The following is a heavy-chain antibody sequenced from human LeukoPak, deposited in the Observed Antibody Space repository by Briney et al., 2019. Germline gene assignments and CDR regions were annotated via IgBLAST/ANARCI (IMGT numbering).Heavy chain of an antibody. CDR2: ISGSGGST. CDR3: AKDAGRITMIVAVIRAFDY. D-gene: IGHD3-22*01. J-gene: IGHJ4*02. CDR1: GFTFSSYA. Sequence: PGGSLRLSCAASGFTFSSYAMSWVRQAPGKGLEWVSAISGSGGSTYYADSVKGRFTISRDNSKNTLYLQMNSLRAEDTAVYYCAKDAGRITMIVAVIRAFDYWGQGTLVTVSS. V-gene: IGHV3-23*01.